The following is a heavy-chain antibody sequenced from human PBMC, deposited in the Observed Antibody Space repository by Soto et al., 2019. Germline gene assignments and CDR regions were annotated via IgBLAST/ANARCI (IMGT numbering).Heavy chain of an antibody. V-gene: IGHV1-18*01. CDR1: GYTFTSYG. J-gene: IGHJ1*01. CDR2: ISAYNGNT. Sequence: QVQLVQSGAEVKKPGASVKVSCKASGYTFTSYGISWVRQAPGQGLEWMGWISAYNGNTNYAQKLRGRVTMTTDTSTSTAYMELRSLRSDDTAVYYCARDFGYYDFWSGSPVQDWGQGTLVTVSS. D-gene: IGHD3-3*01. CDR3: ARDFGYYDFWSGSPVQD.